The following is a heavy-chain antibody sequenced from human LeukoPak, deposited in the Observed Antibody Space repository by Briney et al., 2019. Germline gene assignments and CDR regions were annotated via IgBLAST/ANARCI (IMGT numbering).Heavy chain of an antibody. CDR2: ISTQSGNT. CDR1: GYTLTSYG. CDR3: ARDWSSTSWRFDY. D-gene: IGHD2-2*01. J-gene: IGHJ4*02. V-gene: IGHV1-18*01. Sequence: GASVKVSCEASGYTLTSYGINWMRQAPGQGLEWMGWISTQSGNTNYAQKLQGRVTMTTDTSTSTAYMELRSLRSDDTAVYCCARDWSSTSWRFDYWGQGTLVTVSS.